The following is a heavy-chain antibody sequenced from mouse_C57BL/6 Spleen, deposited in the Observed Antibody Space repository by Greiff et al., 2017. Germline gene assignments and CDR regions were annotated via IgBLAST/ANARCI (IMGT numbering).Heavy chain of an antibody. Sequence: QVQLQQSGAELVKPGASVKISCKASGYTFTDYYINWVKQRPGQGLEWIGKIGPGSGSTYYNEKFKGKATLTADKSSITAYMQLSSLTSEDSAVYFCARLDYYGSSYGYFDVWGTGTTVTVSS. CDR2: IGPGSGST. CDR1: GYTFTDYY. D-gene: IGHD1-1*01. CDR3: ARLDYYGSSYGYFDV. J-gene: IGHJ1*03. V-gene: IGHV1-77*01.